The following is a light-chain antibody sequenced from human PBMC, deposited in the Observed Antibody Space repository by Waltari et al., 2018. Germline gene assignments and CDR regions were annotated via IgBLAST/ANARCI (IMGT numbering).Light chain of an antibody. CDR1: SSAVGSYNL. J-gene: IGLJ3*02. Sequence: QSALTQPASVSGSPGQSITISCPGTSSAVGSYNLVSCYQQHPGKAPKLMIYEGSKRPSGVSNRFSGSKSGNTASLTISGLQAEDEADYYCCSYAGSSTLFGGGTKLTVL. V-gene: IGLV2-23*01. CDR2: EGS. CDR3: CSYAGSSTL.